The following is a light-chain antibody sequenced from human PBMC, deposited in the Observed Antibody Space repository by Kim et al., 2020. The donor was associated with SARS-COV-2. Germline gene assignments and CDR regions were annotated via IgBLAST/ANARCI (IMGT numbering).Light chain of an antibody. CDR3: SSYAGSNNYV. V-gene: IGLV2-8*01. J-gene: IGLJ1*01. CDR1: SSDVGGYNY. Sequence: QSALTQPPSASVSPGQSVTISCTGTSSDVGGYNYVSWYQQHPGKAPKFMIYEVSKRPSGVPDRFSGSKSGNTASLTVSGLQAEDEADYYCSSYAGSNNYVFGTGTKVTVL. CDR2: EVS.